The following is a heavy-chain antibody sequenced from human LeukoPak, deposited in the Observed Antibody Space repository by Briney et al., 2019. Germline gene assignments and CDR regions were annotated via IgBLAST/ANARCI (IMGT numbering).Heavy chain of an antibody. Sequence: SETLSLTCTVSGGSISSSSYYWGWIRQPPGKGLEWIGSIYYSGSTYYNPSLKSRVTISVDTSKNQFSLKLSSVTAADTAVYYCARSPYSGSCRAQGSSADYWGQGTLVTVSS. V-gene: IGHV4-39*01. J-gene: IGHJ4*02. CDR2: IYYSGST. D-gene: IGHD1-26*01. CDR1: GGSISSSSYY. CDR3: ARSPYSGSCRAQGSSADY.